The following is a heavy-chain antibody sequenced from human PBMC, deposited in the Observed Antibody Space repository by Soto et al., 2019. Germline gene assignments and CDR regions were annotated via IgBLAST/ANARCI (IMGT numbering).Heavy chain of an antibody. CDR2: IYHSGST. CDR1: ACSVSTSNS. Sequence: SETMSLTWAVVACSVSTSNSGSGMRQDPGKGLEWIGEIYHSGSTNYNPSLKSRVTISVDRSKNQFSLKLSSVTAADTAVYYCARDWGYYDSSGYSGPAFDIWGQGTMVT. D-gene: IGHD3-22*01. J-gene: IGHJ3*02. V-gene: IGHV4-4*02. CDR3: ARDWGYYDSSGYSGPAFDI.